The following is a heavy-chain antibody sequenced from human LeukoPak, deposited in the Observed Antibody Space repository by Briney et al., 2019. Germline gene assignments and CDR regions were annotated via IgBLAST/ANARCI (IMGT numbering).Heavy chain of an antibody. J-gene: IGHJ4*02. D-gene: IGHD2-21*01. Sequence: PSETLSLTRNVSGYSTSSGYYWGWIRQPPGKALEWIGTTFHSGSPNYNPSLKSRVTISIDTSKNQFSLKLSSVTAADTAFYYCARDAGGDFDYWGQGTLVTVSS. CDR3: ARDAGGDFDY. CDR1: GYSTSSGYY. V-gene: IGHV4-38-2*02. CDR2: TFHSGSP.